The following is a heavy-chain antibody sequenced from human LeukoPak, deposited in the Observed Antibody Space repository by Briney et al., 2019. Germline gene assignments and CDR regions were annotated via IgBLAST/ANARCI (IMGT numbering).Heavy chain of an antibody. J-gene: IGHJ4*02. Sequence: PGRSLRLSCAASGFTFSSYGMHWVRQAPGKGLEWVAVIWYDGSNKYYADSVKGRFTISRDNSKNTLYLQMNSLRAEDTAVYYCARKRSSSWYDGLDYWGQGTLVTVSS. V-gene: IGHV3-33*01. CDR3: ARKRSSSWYDGLDY. CDR1: GFTFSSYG. CDR2: IWYDGSNK. D-gene: IGHD6-13*01.